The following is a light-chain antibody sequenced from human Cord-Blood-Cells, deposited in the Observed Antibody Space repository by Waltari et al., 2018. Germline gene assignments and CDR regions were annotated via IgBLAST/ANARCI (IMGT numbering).Light chain of an antibody. CDR1: QSVSSSY. CDR2: GAA. Sequence: EIVLTQSPGSLSLSPGERATLSCRASQSVSSSYLAWYQQKPGQAPRLLMYGAASKATGTPARFSGGGSGTDFTLSISRLEPEDFAVYYCQQYGSSPWTFGQGTKVEIK. V-gene: IGKV3-20*01. J-gene: IGKJ1*01. CDR3: QQYGSSPWT.